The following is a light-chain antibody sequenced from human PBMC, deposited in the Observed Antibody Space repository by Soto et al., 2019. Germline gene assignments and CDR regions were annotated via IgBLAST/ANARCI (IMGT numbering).Light chain of an antibody. Sequence: DIQMTQSPSTLSASVGDRVTITCRASQNISNWLAWYQQKPGQAPNLLIYKASSLQNGVTSRFSGSGSGTDFSLTISSLQPEDFATDYCQHYNSQWTFGPGTKVDIK. CDR1: QNISNW. CDR3: QHYNSQWT. J-gene: IGKJ1*01. CDR2: KAS. V-gene: IGKV1-5*03.